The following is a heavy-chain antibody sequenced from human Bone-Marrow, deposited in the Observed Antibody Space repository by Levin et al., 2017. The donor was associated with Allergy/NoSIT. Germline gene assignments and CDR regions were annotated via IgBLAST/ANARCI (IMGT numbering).Heavy chain of an antibody. CDR2: VSYDGSLK. V-gene: IGHV3-30*03. D-gene: IGHD2-21*02. J-gene: IGHJ4*02. CDR3: SRDSSPYCGGDCPPNY. Sequence: GESLKISCTASGFSFYSYGMHWVRQAPGKGLEWVAVVSYDGSLKFYADSVKGRFTISRDNSKKTLFLQMNTLTIDDRAIYYCSRDSSPYCGGDCPPNYWGQGALVTVSS. CDR1: GFSFYSYG.